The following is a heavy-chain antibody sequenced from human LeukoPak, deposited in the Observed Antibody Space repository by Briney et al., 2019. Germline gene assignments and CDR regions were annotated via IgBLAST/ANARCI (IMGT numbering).Heavy chain of an antibody. CDR2: IYYSGST. CDR3: ARLDFWSGYYLDY. J-gene: IGHJ4*02. D-gene: IGHD3-3*01. Sequence: SETLSLTCTVSGGSISSSSYSWGWIRQPPGKGLERIGSIYYSGSTYYNPSLKSRVTISVDTSKNQFSLKLSSVTAADTAVYYCARLDFWSGYYLDYWGQGTLVTVSS. CDR1: GGSISSSSYS. V-gene: IGHV4-39*01.